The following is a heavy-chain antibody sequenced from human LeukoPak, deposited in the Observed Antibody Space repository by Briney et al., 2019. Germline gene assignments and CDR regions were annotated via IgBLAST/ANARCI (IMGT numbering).Heavy chain of an antibody. CDR1: GGSISSGGYY. Sequence: TLSLTCTVSGGSISSGGYYWSWIRQHPGKGLEWIGYIYYSGSTYYNPSLKSRVTISVDTSKNQFSLKLSSVTAADTAVYYCARLRPYDFWSGYLDTTNWFDPWGQGTLVTVSS. J-gene: IGHJ5*02. CDR2: IYYSGST. D-gene: IGHD3-3*01. V-gene: IGHV4-31*03. CDR3: ARLRPYDFWSGYLDTTNWFDP.